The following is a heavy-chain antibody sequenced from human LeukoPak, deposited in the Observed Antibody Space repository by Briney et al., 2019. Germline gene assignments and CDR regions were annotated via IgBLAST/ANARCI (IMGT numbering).Heavy chain of an antibody. CDR3: AREGRFQSFDY. CDR1: GFSVSSNY. CDR2: IYTGGTT. Sequence: PGGSLRLSCAASGFSVSSNYVSWVRQAPGKGLEWVSVIYTGGTTYYAPSVMGRFTISRDDSQNTVHLHMSGLRDEDTALYYCAREGRFQSFDYWGQGTLVAVSS. V-gene: IGHV3-53*01. J-gene: IGHJ4*02.